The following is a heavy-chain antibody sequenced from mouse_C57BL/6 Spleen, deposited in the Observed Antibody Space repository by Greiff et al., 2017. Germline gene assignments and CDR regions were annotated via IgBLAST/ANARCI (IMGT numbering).Heavy chain of an antibody. CDR1: GYTFTSYW. D-gene: IGHD1-1*01. CDR2: IYPGNSDT. Sequence: VQLQQSGTVLARPGASVKMSCKTSGYTFTSYWIHWVKQRPGQGLEWIGAIYPGNSDTSYNQKFKGKAKLTAVTSASTAYMELSSLTNEDSAVYYCTRALYGSSSAWFAYWGQGTLVTVSA. V-gene: IGHV1-5*01. J-gene: IGHJ3*01. CDR3: TRALYGSSSAWFAY.